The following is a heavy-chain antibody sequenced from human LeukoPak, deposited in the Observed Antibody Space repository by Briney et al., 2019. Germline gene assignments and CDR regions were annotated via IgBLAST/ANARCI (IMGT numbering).Heavy chain of an antibody. CDR1: GFTFSSYA. CDR3: ARDEGMAHDAFDI. Sequence: GGSLRLSCAASGFTFSSYAMSWVRQAPGQGLEWVANIKQDGSEKYYVDSVKGRFTISRDNAKNSLYLQMNSLRAEDTAVYYCARDEGMAHDAFDIWGQGTMVIVSS. J-gene: IGHJ3*02. D-gene: IGHD5-24*01. CDR2: IKQDGSEK. V-gene: IGHV3-7*01.